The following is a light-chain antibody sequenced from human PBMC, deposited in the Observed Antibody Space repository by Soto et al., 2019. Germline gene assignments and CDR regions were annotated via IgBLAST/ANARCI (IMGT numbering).Light chain of an antibody. CDR1: TSSIGSNY. Sequence: QSVLTQPPSASGTPGQRVTISCSGSTSSIGSNYVYWYQQLPGTAPKLLIYSNNQRPSGVPDRFSGSKSGTSASLAISGLRSEHEADYYCQTFDSSLTISWVFGGGTKLTVL. V-gene: IGLV1-47*01. CDR3: QTFDSSLTISWV. J-gene: IGLJ3*02. CDR2: SNN.